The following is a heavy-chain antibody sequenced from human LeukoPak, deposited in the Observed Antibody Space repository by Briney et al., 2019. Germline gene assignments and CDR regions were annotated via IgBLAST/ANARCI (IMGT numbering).Heavy chain of an antibody. D-gene: IGHD2/OR15-2a*01. CDR1: GFTFSSYA. Sequence: GGSLRLSCAASGFTFSSYAMHWVRQAPGKGLEWVAVISYDGSNKYYADSVKGRFTISRDNAKNSLYLQMNSLRAEDTAVYYCARGGFNARGFDYWGQGTLVTVSS. CDR2: ISYDGSNK. J-gene: IGHJ4*02. V-gene: IGHV3-30*04. CDR3: ARGGFNARGFDY.